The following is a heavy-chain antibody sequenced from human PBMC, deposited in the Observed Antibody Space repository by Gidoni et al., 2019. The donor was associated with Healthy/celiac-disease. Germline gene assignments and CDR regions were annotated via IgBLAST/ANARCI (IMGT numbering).Heavy chain of an antibody. V-gene: IGHV3-33*01. Sequence: QVQLVESGGGVVQPGRSLRLSCAASGFTFSSYGMHWVRQAPGKGLEWVSVIWYDGSNKYYADSVKGRFTISRDNSKNTLYLQMNSLRAEDTAVYYCAREILWLGMDVWGQGTTVTVSS. J-gene: IGHJ6*02. CDR3: AREILWLGMDV. D-gene: IGHD3-10*01. CDR2: IWYDGSNK. CDR1: GFTFSSYG.